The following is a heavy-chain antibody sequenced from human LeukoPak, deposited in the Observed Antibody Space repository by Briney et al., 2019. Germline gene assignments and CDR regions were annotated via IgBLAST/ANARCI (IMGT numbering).Heavy chain of an antibody. CDR1: GFTFDDYG. Sequence: PGGSLRLSCAASGFTFDDYGMSWVRQAPGKGLEWVSGISWNGGRTGYADSVMGRFTISRDNSKNTLYLQMNSLRAEDTAVYYCARGGSYLSAFDIWGQGTMVTVSS. D-gene: IGHD1-26*01. CDR2: ISWNGGRT. V-gene: IGHV3-20*04. J-gene: IGHJ3*02. CDR3: ARGGSYLSAFDI.